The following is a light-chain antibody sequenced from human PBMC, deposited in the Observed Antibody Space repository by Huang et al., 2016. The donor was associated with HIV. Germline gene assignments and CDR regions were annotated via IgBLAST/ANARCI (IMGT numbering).Light chain of an antibody. CDR3: QQSHSTPWT. J-gene: IGKJ1*01. CDR1: ESISIY. V-gene: IGKV1-39*01. Sequence: IQMTQSPSSLSASVGNRVTITCRASESISIYLSWYQQKPGKAPKLLIYAASSLQSGVPSRFRGSGAGTEFTLTISSVQPEDFATYYCQQSHSTPWTFGQGTKVEIK. CDR2: AAS.